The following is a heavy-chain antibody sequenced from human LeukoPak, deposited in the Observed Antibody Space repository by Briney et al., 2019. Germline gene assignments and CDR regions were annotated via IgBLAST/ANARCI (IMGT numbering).Heavy chain of an antibody. D-gene: IGHD3-3*02. J-gene: IGHJ5*02. CDR2: MSDSGKSI. Sequence: GGSLRLSCAVSGFSVSTSSMNWVRQAPGKGLEWVSYMSDSGKSIYYVDSVKGRFTISRDNAKNLLYLQMYNLRAEDTAVIYCARDRPDILAASWGQGTLVTVSS. CDR3: ARDRPDILAAS. CDR1: GFSVSTSS. V-gene: IGHV3-48*01.